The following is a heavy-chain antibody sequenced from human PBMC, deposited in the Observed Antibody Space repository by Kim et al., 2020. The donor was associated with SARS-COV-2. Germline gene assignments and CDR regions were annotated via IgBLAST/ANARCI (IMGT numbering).Heavy chain of an antibody. V-gene: IGHV3-23*01. CDR3: VGSTDWYGAFDS. D-gene: IGHD3-9*01. Sequence: GGSLRLSCAASTLTYTRYVMTWVRRAPGKGLEWVSSVSGSGGSAYYADSVKGRFTSSRDNSKSTLYLQMNSLTAEDTAVYYCVGSTDWYGAFDSWGQGTL. CDR2: VSGSGGSA. CDR1: TLTYTRYV. J-gene: IGHJ4*02.